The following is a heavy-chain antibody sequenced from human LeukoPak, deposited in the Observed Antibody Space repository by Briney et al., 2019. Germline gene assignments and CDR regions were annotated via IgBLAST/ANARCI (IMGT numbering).Heavy chain of an antibody. Sequence: GEPLKISCKGSGYSFTSYWIGWVRQMPGKGLEWMGIIYPGDSDTRYSPSFQGQVTISADKSISTAYLQWSSLKASDTAMYYCARNLGRDFWSGYYYYWGQGTLVTVSS. J-gene: IGHJ4*02. CDR1: GYSFTSYW. V-gene: IGHV5-51*01. CDR3: ARNLGRDFWSGYYYY. CDR2: IYPGDSDT. D-gene: IGHD3-3*01.